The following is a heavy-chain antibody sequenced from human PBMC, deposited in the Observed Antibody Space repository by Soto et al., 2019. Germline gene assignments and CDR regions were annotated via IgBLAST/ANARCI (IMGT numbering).Heavy chain of an antibody. CDR3: ARGSIAARSHYWYFAL. V-gene: IGHV1-69*01. Sequence: QVQLVQSAAEVKKPGSSVNVSCKASEGTFSSYAISWVRQAPGQGLEWMGGIIPIFGTANYAQTFQGRVTITADESTSTAYMELSSLRSEDTAVYYCARGSIAARSHYWYFALWGRGTLVTLSS. D-gene: IGHD6-6*01. J-gene: IGHJ2*01. CDR2: IIPIFGTA. CDR1: EGTFSSYA.